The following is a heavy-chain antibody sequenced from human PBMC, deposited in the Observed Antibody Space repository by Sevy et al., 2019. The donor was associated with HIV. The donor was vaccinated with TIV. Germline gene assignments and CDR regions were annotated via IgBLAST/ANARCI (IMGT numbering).Heavy chain of an antibody. J-gene: IGHJ4*02. V-gene: IGHV3-30*02. CDR1: GFTFSSYG. Sequence: GGSLRLSCAASGFTFSSYGMHWVRQAPGKGLEWVAFIRYDGSNKDYADSGKGRFTISRDNSKNTLYLQMNSLRAEDTAVYYCAKEWGDYGWYYFDYWGQGTLVTVSS. CDR3: AKEWGDYGWYYFDY. CDR2: IRYDGSNK. D-gene: IGHD4-17*01.